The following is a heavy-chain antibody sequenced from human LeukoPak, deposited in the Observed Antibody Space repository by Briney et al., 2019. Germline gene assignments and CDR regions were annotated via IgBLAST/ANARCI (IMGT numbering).Heavy chain of an antibody. J-gene: IGHJ4*02. V-gene: IGHV1-2*02. Sequence: GGSLRLSCAASGFTFSSYGMHWVRQAPGQGLEWMGWINPNSGGTNYAQKFQGRVTMTRDTSISTAYMELSRLRSDDTAVYYCARETSDYWGQGTLVTVSS. CDR2: INPNSGGT. CDR3: ARETSDY. D-gene: IGHD1/OR15-1a*01. CDR1: GFTFSSYG.